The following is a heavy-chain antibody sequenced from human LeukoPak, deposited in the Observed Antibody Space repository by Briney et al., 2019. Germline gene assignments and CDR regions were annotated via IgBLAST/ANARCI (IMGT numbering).Heavy chain of an antibody. CDR2: IDHTGST. CDR1: GDSISMHY. V-gene: IGHV4-59*11. CDR3: ARGRVSSSSWSSTYYYYFYIDV. D-gene: IGHD6-13*01. Sequence: SETLSLTCSVSGDSISMHYWSWLRQPPGKGLEWIGYIDHTGSTNYNTSLNSRVTISRDMSKNHFSLELSSVTAADTAVYFCARGRVSSSSWSSTYYYYFYIDVWGKGTTVTVSS. J-gene: IGHJ6*03.